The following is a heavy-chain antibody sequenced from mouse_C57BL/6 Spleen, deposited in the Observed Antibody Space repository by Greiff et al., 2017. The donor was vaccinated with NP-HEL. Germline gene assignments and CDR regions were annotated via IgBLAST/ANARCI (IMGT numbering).Heavy chain of an antibody. Sequence: ESGPGLVKPSQSLSLTCSVTGYSITSGYYWNWIRQFPGNKLEWMGYISYDGSNNYNPSLKNRISITRDTSKNQFFLKLNSVTTEDTATYYCAREGRTTVPYYYAMDYWGQGTSVTVSS. J-gene: IGHJ4*01. D-gene: IGHD1-1*01. V-gene: IGHV3-6*01. CDR1: GYSITSGYY. CDR2: ISYDGSN. CDR3: AREGRTTVPYYYAMDY.